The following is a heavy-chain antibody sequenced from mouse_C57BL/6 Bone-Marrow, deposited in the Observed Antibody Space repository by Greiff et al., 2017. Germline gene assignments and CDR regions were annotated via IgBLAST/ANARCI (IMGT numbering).Heavy chain of an antibody. CDR3: ARDYYGSSFWFAY. D-gene: IGHD1-1*01. CDR2: IDTSDSYT. V-gene: IGHV1-69*01. CDR1: GYTFTSYW. J-gene: IGHJ3*01. Sequence: QVQLQQPGAELVMPGASVKLSCKASGYTFTSYWMHWVKQRPGQGLEWIGEIDTSDSYTNYNQKFKGKSTLTVDKSSSTAYMQLSSLTSEDSAVYYCARDYYGSSFWFAYWGQGTLVTVSA.